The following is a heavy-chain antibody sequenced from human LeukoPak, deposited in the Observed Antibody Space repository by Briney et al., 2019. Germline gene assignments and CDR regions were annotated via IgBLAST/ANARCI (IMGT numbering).Heavy chain of an antibody. CDR2: IYYSGST. Sequence: PSQTLPLTCTVSGGSISSGGYYWSWIRQHPGKGLEWIGYIYYSGSTYYNPSLKSRVTISVDTSKNQFSLKLSSVTAADTAVYYCARVASRGYYKHIDYWGQGTLVTVSS. D-gene: IGHD3-22*01. V-gene: IGHV4-31*03. CDR1: GGSISSGGYY. CDR3: ARVASRGYYKHIDY. J-gene: IGHJ4*02.